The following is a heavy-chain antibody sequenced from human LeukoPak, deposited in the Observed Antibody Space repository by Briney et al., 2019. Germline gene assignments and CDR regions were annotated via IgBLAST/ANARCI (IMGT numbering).Heavy chain of an antibody. D-gene: IGHD1-26*01. CDR2: IYYSGST. Sequence: PSQTLSLTCTVSGGSISSGGYYWSWIRQHPGKGLEWIGYIYYSGSTYYNPSLKSRVTISVDTSKNQFSLKLSSVTAADTAVYYCARAGASAYYYGMDVWGQGTTVTVSS. CDR3: ARAGASAYYYGMDV. V-gene: IGHV4-31*03. J-gene: IGHJ6*02. CDR1: GGSISSGGYY.